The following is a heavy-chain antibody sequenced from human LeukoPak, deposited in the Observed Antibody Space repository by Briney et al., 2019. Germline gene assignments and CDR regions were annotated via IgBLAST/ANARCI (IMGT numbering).Heavy chain of an antibody. CDR2: IYYSGST. J-gene: IGHJ4*02. CDR1: GFTFSSYW. V-gene: IGHV4-39*01. D-gene: IGHD1-26*01. Sequence: GSLRLSCAASGFTFSSYWMSWVRQAPGKGLEWIGSIYYSGSTYYNPSLKSRVTISVDTSKNQFSLKLSSVTAADTAVYYCARHSIHGSPTYWGQGTLVTVSS. CDR3: ARHSIHGSPTY.